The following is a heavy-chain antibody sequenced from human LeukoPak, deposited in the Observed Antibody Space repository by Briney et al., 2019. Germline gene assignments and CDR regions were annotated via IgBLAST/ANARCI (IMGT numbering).Heavy chain of an antibody. V-gene: IGHV3-53*01. J-gene: IGHJ6*02. D-gene: IGHD3-22*01. CDR2: IYSGGST. Sequence: GGSLRLSCAASGFTVSGNYMSWVPQAPGKGLEWVSVIYSGGSTYYADSVKGRFTISRDSSKNMLYLQMNSLRAEDTAVYYRARDYASSGYRSGNYYYYGMDVWGQGTTVTVSS. CDR1: GFTVSGNY. CDR3: ARDYASSGYRSGNYYYYGMDV.